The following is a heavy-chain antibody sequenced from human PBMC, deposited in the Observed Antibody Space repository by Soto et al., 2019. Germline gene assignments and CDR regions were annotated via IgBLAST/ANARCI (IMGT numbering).Heavy chain of an antibody. J-gene: IGHJ6*02. CDR1: GGSFSGYY. D-gene: IGHD3-3*01. Sequence: PSETLSLTCAVYGGSFSGYYWSWIRQPPGKGLEWIGEINHSGSTNYNPSLKSRVTISVDTSKNQFSLKLSSVTAADTAVYYCARVSKEYYDFCSGYYTPRLGGMEVWAQGTTVTVSS. CDR2: INHSGST. V-gene: IGHV4-34*01. CDR3: ARVSKEYYDFCSGYYTPRLGGMEV.